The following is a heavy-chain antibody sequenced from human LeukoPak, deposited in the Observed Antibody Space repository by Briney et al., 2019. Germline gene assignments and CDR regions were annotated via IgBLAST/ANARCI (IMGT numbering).Heavy chain of an antibody. CDR2: IYYSGST. V-gene: IGHV4-59*12. CDR3: ARDMGVGGSYWNY. CDR1: GGSISSYY. Sequence: KASETLSLTCTVSGGSISSYYWSWIRQPPGKGLEWIGYIYYSGSTSYNPSLKSRVTISVDTPKNQFSLKLSSVTAADTAVYYCARDMGVGGSYWNYWGQGTLVTVSS. J-gene: IGHJ4*02. D-gene: IGHD1-26*01.